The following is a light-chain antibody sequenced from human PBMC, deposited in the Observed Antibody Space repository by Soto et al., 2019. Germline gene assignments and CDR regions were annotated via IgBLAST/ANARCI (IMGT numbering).Light chain of an antibody. J-gene: IGLJ1*01. V-gene: IGLV2-23*01. CDR1: SSDVGSYNL. CDR2: EGS. CDR3: CSYAGSSTEV. Sequence: QSVLTQPASVSGSPGQSITISCTGTSSDVGSYNLVSWYKQHPGKAPKLMIYEGSKRPSGVSNRFSGSKSGNTASLTISGLQAEDEADYYCCSYAGSSTEVFGTGTKLTVL.